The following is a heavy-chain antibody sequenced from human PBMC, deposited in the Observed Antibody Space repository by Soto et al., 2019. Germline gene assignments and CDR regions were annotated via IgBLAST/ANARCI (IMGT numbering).Heavy chain of an antibody. CDR1: GFTFSSYV. V-gene: IGHV3-23*01. Sequence: GGSLRLSCAASGFTFSSYVMSCVRQAPWKGLEWVSAISGSGGITYYADSVKGRFTISRDNSKNTLYLQMNSLRAEDTAVYYCAKVLMIVVPSFDYWGQGTMVTVSS. D-gene: IGHD3-22*01. CDR3: AKVLMIVVPSFDY. CDR2: ISGSGGIT. J-gene: IGHJ4*02.